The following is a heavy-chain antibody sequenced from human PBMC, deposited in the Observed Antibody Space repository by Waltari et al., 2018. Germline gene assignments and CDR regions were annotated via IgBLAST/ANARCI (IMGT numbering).Heavy chain of an antibody. CDR2: IKTDGSGT. CDR3: ANHRPGGLGMEV. D-gene: IGHD2-15*01. J-gene: IGHJ6*02. Sequence: EGQLVESGGDLVQPGGSLSLSCAASGFTFGPFFMHWVRQVPGKGLEWVSRIKTDGSGTTYADSVQGRFTISRDNVKNTLYLQMNSLRAEDTAIYYCANHRPGGLGMEVWGPGTTVTVSS. CDR1: GFTFGPFF. V-gene: IGHV3-74*03.